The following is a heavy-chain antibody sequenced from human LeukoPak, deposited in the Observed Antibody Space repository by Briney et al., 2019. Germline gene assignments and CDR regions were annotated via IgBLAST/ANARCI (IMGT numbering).Heavy chain of an antibody. CDR3: ARLWFGELLQTNWFDP. CDR1: GYTFTSYD. CDR2: MNPNSGNT. V-gene: IGHV1-8*01. Sequence: ASVKVSCKASGYTFTSYDINWVRQATGQGLEWMGWMNPNSGNTGYAQKFQGRVTMTRNTSISTAYMELSSLRSEDTAVYYCARLWFGELLQTNWFDPWGQGTLVTVSS. J-gene: IGHJ5*02. D-gene: IGHD3-10*01.